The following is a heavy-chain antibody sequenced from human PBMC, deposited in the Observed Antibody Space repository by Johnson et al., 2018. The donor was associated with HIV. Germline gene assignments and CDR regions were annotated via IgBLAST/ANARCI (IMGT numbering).Heavy chain of an antibody. V-gene: IGHV3-30*03. CDR1: GFTVSGNY. D-gene: IGHD6-13*01. J-gene: IGHJ3*02. CDR2: ISHDGSHK. Sequence: VQLVESGGGLVQPGGSLRLSCAASGFTVSGNYMSWVRQAPGKGLEWVAVISHDGSHKYYADSVKGRFSLSRDNAKNSLYLQMNSLRAEDTAVYYCAREDGDSSSWAGAFDIWGQGTMVTVSS. CDR3: AREDGDSSSWAGAFDI.